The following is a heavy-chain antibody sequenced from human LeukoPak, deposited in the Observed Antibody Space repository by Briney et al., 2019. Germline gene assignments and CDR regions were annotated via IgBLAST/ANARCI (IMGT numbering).Heavy chain of an antibody. Sequence: SETLSLTWAVYGXSFSGYYWSWIRQPPGKGLEWIGEINHSGSTNYNPSLKSRVTISVDTSKNQFSLKLSSVTAADTAVYYCAVEMATIDGVYWGQGTLVTVSS. V-gene: IGHV4-34*01. D-gene: IGHD5-24*01. J-gene: IGHJ4*02. CDR3: AVEMATIDGVY. CDR1: GXSFSGYY. CDR2: INHSGST.